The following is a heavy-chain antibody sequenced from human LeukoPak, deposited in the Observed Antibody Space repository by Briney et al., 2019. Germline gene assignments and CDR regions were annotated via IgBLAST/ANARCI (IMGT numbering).Heavy chain of an antibody. D-gene: IGHD4-11*01. J-gene: IGHJ4*02. Sequence: GGSLRLSCAASGFTFDDYAMHWVRQAPGKGLEWVSGISWNSGSIGYADSVKGRFTISRDNAKNSLYLQMNSLRAEDMALYYCAQRHSNYVGYFDYWGQGTLVTVSS. CDR1: GFTFDDYA. CDR3: AQRHSNYVGYFDY. CDR2: ISWNSGSI. V-gene: IGHV3-9*03.